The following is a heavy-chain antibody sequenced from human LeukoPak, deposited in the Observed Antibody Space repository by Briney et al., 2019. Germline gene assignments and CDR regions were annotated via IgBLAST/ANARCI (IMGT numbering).Heavy chain of an antibody. CDR2: INSDGSIT. J-gene: IGHJ4*02. CDR1: GFTFSSYW. V-gene: IGHV3-74*01. Sequence: SGGSLRLSCAASGFTFSSYWMHWVRQAPGKGLVWVSRINSDGSITNYADSVKGRFTISRDNAKNTLYLQMNTLRTEDTAVYYCVRGQDYWGQGTLVTVSS. CDR3: VRGQDY.